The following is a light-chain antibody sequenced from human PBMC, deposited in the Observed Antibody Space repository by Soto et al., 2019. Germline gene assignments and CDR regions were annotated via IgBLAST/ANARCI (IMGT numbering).Light chain of an antibody. V-gene: IGLV1-44*01. Sequence: QSVLIQPPSASGTPGQRVTVSCSGGSSNIGSYTVNWYQQLPGAAPKLLIYSNSQRPSGVHDRFSASKSGTSASLAISGLQSEDEAEYYCAAWDDSLNGYVFGPGTKLTVL. CDR3: AAWDDSLNGYV. J-gene: IGLJ1*01. CDR2: SNS. CDR1: SSNIGSYT.